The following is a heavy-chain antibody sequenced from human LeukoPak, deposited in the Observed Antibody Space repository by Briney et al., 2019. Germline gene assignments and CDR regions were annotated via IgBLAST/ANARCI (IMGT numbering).Heavy chain of an antibody. Sequence: ASVEVPCKASGGTFSSYDISWVRQAPGQGLEWMGRINPNSGGTNYAQKFQGRVTMTRDTSISTAYMELSRLRSDDTAVYYCASPCSSTSCLYGMDVWGQGTTVTVSS. J-gene: IGHJ6*02. CDR3: ASPCSSTSCLYGMDV. CDR1: GGTFSSYD. V-gene: IGHV1-2*06. CDR2: INPNSGGT. D-gene: IGHD2-2*01.